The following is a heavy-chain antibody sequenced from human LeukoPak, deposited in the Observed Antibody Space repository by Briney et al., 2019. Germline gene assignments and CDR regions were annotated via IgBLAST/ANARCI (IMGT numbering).Heavy chain of an antibody. D-gene: IGHD6-19*01. CDR2: INANTGNP. V-gene: IGHV7-4-1*02. CDR1: GYTFTIYA. CDR3: ARKIAVAGYKDV. Sequence: ASVTVSFTASGYTFTIYAMNWVRQAPGQGLEWMGWINANTGNPTYSQGFPGRFIFSLDTSVSTAYLQISSLKAEDTAVYYCARKIAVAGYKDVWGKGTTVTVSS. J-gene: IGHJ6*03.